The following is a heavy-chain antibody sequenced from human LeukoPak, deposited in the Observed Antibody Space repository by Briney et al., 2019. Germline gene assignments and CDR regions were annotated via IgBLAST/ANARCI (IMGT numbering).Heavy chain of an antibody. J-gene: IGHJ4*02. CDR1: GFTVSSNY. CDR2: INSGGAT. D-gene: IGHD2/OR15-2a*01. CDR3: ARGIGVDY. V-gene: IGHV3-66*01. Sequence: GGSLRLSCAASGFTVSSNYMAWVRQAPGKGLEWVSFINSGGATYYADSVKGRFTISRDNSKNTLYLQMNSLRVEDTAVYYCARGIGVDYRGQGTLVTISP.